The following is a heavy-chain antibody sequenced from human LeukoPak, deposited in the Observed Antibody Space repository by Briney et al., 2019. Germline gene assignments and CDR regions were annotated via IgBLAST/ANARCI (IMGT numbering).Heavy chain of an antibody. J-gene: IGHJ5*02. Sequence: PSETLSLTCTVSGGSISSGSYYWSWIRQPAGKGLEWIGRIYTSGSPNYNPSLKSRVTISLDTSKNQFSLKLSSVTAADTAVYYCARERYGSGSYRFDPWGQGTLVTVSS. CDR3: ARERYGSGSYRFDP. D-gene: IGHD3-10*01. V-gene: IGHV4-61*02. CDR1: GGSISSGSYY. CDR2: IYTSGSP.